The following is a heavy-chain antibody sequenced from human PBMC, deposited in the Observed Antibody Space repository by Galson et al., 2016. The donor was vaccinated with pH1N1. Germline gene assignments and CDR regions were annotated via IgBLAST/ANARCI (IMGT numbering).Heavy chain of an antibody. V-gene: IGHV3-7*01. CDR2: IKQDGSET. J-gene: IGHJ6*02. CDR1: GFTFSSYW. Sequence: SLRLSCAASGFTFSSYWMSWVRQAPGKGLEWVANIKQDGSETYYVDSVKGRFTISRDNAKSPLYLQMHSLRPEDAAVYYCASQGASFATYYYHFVIAVGSQGTTVSVSS. CDR3: ASQGASFATYYYHFVIAV. D-gene: IGHD3-3*01.